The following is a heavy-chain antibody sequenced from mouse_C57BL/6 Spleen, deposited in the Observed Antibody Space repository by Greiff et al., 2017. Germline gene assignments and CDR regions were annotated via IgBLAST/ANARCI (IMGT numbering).Heavy chain of an antibody. CDR2: IDPSDSYT. CDR1: GYTFTSYW. CDR3: ARSPPITAVVARGYFDV. D-gene: IGHD1-1*01. V-gene: IGHV1-69*01. J-gene: IGHJ1*03. Sequence: QVQLQQPGAELVMPGASVKLSCKASGYTFTSYWMHWVKQRPGQGLEWIGEIDPSDSYTNYNQKFKGKSTLTVDKSSSTAYMQLSSLTSEDSAVYYCARSPPITAVVARGYFDVWGTGTTVTVSS.